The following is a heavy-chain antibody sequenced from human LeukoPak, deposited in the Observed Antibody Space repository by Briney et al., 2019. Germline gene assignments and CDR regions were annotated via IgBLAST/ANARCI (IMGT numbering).Heavy chain of an antibody. CDR1: GGTFSSYA. CDR3: ARGGYYYDSSGYSHLPDY. D-gene: IGHD3-22*01. Sequence: ASVKVSCKASGGTFSSYAFSWVRQAPGQGLEWMGGLIPIVGTTNYAQMFQGRVTITADESTSTAYMELSSLRSEDTAVYYCARGGYYYDSSGYSHLPDYWGQGTLVTVSA. V-gene: IGHV1-69*13. J-gene: IGHJ4*02. CDR2: LIPIVGTT.